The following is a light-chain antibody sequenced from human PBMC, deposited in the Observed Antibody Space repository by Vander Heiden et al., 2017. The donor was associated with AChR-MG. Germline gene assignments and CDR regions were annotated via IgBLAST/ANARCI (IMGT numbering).Light chain of an antibody. CDR3: SSYAGSNNLGV. V-gene: IGLV2-8*01. CDR2: GVN. Sequence: QSVLTQPPSASGSPGRSVIISCTAPSSDAGGYNYVSWYQQHPGKAPKLMIYGVNKRPSGVPDRFSGSKSGNTASLTVSGLQADDEADYYCSSYAGSNNLGVFGGGTKLTVL. CDR1: SSDAGGYNY. J-gene: IGLJ3*02.